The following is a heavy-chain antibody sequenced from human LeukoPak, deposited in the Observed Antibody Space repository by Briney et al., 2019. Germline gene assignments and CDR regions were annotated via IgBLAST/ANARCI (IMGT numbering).Heavy chain of an antibody. CDR3: ARGSSTSQQLALRGRFDP. J-gene: IGHJ5*02. D-gene: IGHD2-2*01. CDR2: IYYSGST. Sequence: SETLSLTCTVSGGSISSYYWSWIRQPPGKGLEWIGYIYYSGSTNYNPSLKSRVTISVDTSKNQFSLKLSSVTAADTAVYYCARGSSTSQQLALRGRFDPWGQGTLVTVSS. V-gene: IGHV4-59*12. CDR1: GGSISSYY.